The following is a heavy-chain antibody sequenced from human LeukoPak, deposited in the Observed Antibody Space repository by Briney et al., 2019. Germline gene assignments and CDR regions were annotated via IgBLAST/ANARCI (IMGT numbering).Heavy chain of an antibody. J-gene: IGHJ4*02. CDR1: GGSFGGYY. Sequence: PSETLSLTCAVYGGSFGGYYWSWIRQPPGKGLEWIGEINHSGSTNYNPSLKSRVTISVDTSKNQFSLKLSSVTAADTAVYYCARGLYSSSSDYWGQGTLVTVSS. V-gene: IGHV4-34*01. D-gene: IGHD6-6*01. CDR3: ARGLYSSSSDY. CDR2: INHSGST.